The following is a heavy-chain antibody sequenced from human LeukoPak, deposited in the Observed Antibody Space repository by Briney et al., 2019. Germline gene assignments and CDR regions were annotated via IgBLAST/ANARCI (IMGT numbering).Heavy chain of an antibody. Sequence: GGSLRLSCAASGFTFSSFAMHWVRQAPGKGLEWVAVISFDGRNAYYADSVRGRFTISRDNSRDMVYLQLNSLRPGDTAVYYCARDYYWLEYCTNGVCQDTFDIWGQGTMVTVSS. J-gene: IGHJ3*02. CDR3: ARDYYWLEYCTNGVCQDTFDI. CDR2: ISFDGRNA. CDR1: GFTFSSFA. D-gene: IGHD2-8*01. V-gene: IGHV3-30*04.